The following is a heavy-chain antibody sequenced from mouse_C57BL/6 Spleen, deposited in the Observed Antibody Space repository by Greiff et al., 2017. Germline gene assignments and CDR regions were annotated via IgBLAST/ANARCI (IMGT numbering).Heavy chain of an antibody. D-gene: IGHD1-1*01. CDR3: ANCYGKGWFAY. V-gene: IGHV1-9*01. CDR1: GYTFTGYW. J-gene: IGHJ3*01. Sequence: QVQLQQPGAELMKPGASVKLSCKATGYTFTGYWIEWVKQRPGHGLEWIGEILPGSGSTNYNEKFKGKATFTADTSSNTACRQLSSLTTEDSAIYCCANCYGKGWFAYWGQGTLVTVSA. CDR2: ILPGSGST.